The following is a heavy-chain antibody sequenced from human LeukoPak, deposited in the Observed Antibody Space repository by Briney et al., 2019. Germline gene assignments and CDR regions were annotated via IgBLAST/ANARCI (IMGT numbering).Heavy chain of an antibody. CDR2: VNSGGGNI. CDR1: GFDFTNYE. V-gene: IGHV3-48*03. Sequence: GSLRLSCAASGFDFTNYEMNWVRQAPGEGREWVSYVNSGGGNIYYADFVKGRFTISRDNTKNSVYLQMNSLRAEDTAVYYCTRGVHTVVVTAPFDFWGRGTLVTVSS. D-gene: IGHD2-21*02. CDR3: TRGVHTVVVTAPFDF. J-gene: IGHJ4*02.